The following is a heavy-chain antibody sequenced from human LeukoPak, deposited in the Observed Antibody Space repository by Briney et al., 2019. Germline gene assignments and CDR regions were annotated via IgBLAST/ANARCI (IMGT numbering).Heavy chain of an antibody. Sequence: SETLSLTCAVYGGSFSGYYWSWIRQPPGKGLEWIGSIYYSGSTYYNPSLKSRVTISVDTSKNQFSLKLSSVTAADTAVYYCAIRPITMIVVVTEWGAFDIWGQGTMVTVSS. D-gene: IGHD3-22*01. CDR2: IYYSGST. V-gene: IGHV4-34*01. CDR3: AIRPITMIVVVTEWGAFDI. J-gene: IGHJ3*02. CDR1: GGSFSGYY.